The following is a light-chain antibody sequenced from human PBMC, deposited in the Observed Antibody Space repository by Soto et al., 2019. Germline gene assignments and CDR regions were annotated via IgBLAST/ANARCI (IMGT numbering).Light chain of an antibody. CDR1: TSNIGAGYD. V-gene: IGLV1-40*01. CDR3: QSYDSRLRGSVV. Sequence: QSVLTQPTSVSGAPGQRVTISCTGSTSNIGAGYDVHWYQQLPGTAPRLLISSHNNRPSGVPDRSFGSRSGTSASLTIIGLKAEDEADYYCQSYDSRLRGSVVFGGGTKLTVL. J-gene: IGLJ3*02. CDR2: SHN.